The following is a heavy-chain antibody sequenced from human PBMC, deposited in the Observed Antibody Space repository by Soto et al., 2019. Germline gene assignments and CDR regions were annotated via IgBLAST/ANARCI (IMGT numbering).Heavy chain of an antibody. J-gene: IGHJ4*02. D-gene: IGHD3-10*01. Sequence: QVQLQQWGAGLLKPSETLSLTCAVYGGSFSGYYWSWIRQPPGKGLEWIGEINHSGSTNYNPSLKSRVTISVDKSKNQFSLKLSSVTAADTAVYYCARGRGVRGVVSGSYYFDYWGQGTLVTVSS. V-gene: IGHV4-34*01. CDR3: ARGRGVRGVVSGSYYFDY. CDR1: GGSFSGYY. CDR2: INHSGST.